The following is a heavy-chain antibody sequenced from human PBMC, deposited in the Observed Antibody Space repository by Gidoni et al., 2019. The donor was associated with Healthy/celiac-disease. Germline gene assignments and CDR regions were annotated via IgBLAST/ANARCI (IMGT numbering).Heavy chain of an antibody. CDR1: GFPFSSYW. D-gene: IGHD6-19*01. J-gene: IGHJ3*02. V-gene: IGHV3-7*04. Sequence: EVQLVASGGGLVQPGWSLRLSCAASGFPFSSYWMSWVRQAPGKGLEGVANIKQDGSEKYYVDSVKGRFTIYRDNAKNALYLQMNSLRAEDTAVYYCARGSGWSLDAFDIWGQGTMVTVSS. CDR3: ARGSGWSLDAFDI. CDR2: IKQDGSEK.